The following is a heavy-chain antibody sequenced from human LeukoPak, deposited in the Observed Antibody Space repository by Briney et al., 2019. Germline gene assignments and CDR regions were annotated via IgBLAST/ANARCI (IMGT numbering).Heavy chain of an antibody. CDR3: ARDRSSGYYSTYWYFDL. J-gene: IGHJ2*01. Sequence: PSEALSLTCAVYGGSFSGYYWSWMRQPPGKGLEWIGEINHSGSTNYNPSLKSRVTISVDTSKNQFSLKLSSVTAADTAVYYCARDRSSGYYSTYWYFDLWGRGTLVTVSS. V-gene: IGHV4-34*01. D-gene: IGHD3-22*01. CDR1: GGSFSGYY. CDR2: INHSGST.